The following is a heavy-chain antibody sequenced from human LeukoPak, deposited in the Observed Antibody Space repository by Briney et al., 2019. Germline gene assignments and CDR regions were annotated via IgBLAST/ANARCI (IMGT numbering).Heavy chain of an antibody. J-gene: IGHJ4*02. CDR1: GFTFSSYA. Sequence: GGSRRLSCSASGFTFSSYAMHWVRQAPGKGLEYVSAISSNGGSTYYADSVKGRFTISRDNSKNTLYLQMSSLRPEDTAVYYCVKGIVVVTARAFDYWGQGTLVTVSS. V-gene: IGHV3-64D*06. D-gene: IGHD2-21*02. CDR3: VKGIVVVTARAFDY. CDR2: ISSNGGST.